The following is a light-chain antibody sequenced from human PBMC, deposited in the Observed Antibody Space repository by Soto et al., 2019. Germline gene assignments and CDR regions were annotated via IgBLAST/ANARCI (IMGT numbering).Light chain of an antibody. CDR2: ENS. CDR3: GTWDDSLSSGV. J-gene: IGLJ3*02. Sequence: QSVLTQPPSVSAAPGQKVTISCSGSSSNIGNNYVSWYQHLPGTAPKLLIFENSNRPSXXXDRFXXSKSGASATLGITGLXXXXXXXXYCGTWDDSLSSGVFGGGTKLTVL. V-gene: IGLV1-51*02. CDR1: SSNIGNNY.